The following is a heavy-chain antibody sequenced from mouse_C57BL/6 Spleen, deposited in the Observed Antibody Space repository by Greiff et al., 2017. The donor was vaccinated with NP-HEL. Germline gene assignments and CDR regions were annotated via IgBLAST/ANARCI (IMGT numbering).Heavy chain of an antibody. CDR2: ISDGGSYT. CDR3: ARVGDYRGFAY. CDR1: GFTFSSYA. V-gene: IGHV5-4*01. Sequence: EVHLVESGGGLVKPGGSLKLSCAASGFTFSSYAMSWVRQTPEKRLEWVATISDGGSYTYYPDNVKGRFTISRDNAKNNLYLQMSHLKSEDTAMYYCARVGDYRGFAYWGQGTLVTVSA. D-gene: IGHD2-4*01. J-gene: IGHJ3*01.